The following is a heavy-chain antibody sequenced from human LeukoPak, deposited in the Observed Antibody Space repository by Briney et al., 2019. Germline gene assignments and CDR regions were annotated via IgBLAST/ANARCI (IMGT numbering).Heavy chain of an antibody. V-gene: IGHV5-10-1*01. CDR3: ARHRTYYYDSSGYSIDY. CDR2: IDRSDYYS. CDR1: GDSFTNYW. J-gene: IGHJ4*02. Sequence: GESLRISCKASGDSFTNYWISWGRQMPGKGLEWMGTIDRSDYYSSYSPSFEGHGSISADKSISTAYLQWSSLKASDTATYYCARHRTYYYDSSGYSIDYWGQGTLVTVSS. D-gene: IGHD3-22*01.